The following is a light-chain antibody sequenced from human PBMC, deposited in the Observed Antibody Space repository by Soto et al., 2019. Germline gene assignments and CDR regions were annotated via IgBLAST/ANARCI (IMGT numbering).Light chain of an antibody. V-gene: IGLV2-14*03. J-gene: IGLJ2*01. Sequence: QSALTQPASVSGSPEQSITISCTGTNSDVGDYSYVSWYQHHPGKAPKLLIYDVTYRPSGVSDRFSGSKSGNTASLTISGLQAEDEADYYCTSFARGSPPVVFGGWTKVTVL. CDR1: NSDVGDYSY. CDR3: TSFARGSPPVV. CDR2: DVT.